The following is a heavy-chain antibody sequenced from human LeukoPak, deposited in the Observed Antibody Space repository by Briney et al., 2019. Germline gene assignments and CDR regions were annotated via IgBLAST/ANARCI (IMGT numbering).Heavy chain of an antibody. V-gene: IGHV4-39*01. J-gene: IGHJ3*02. D-gene: IGHD5-12*01. Sequence: SETLSLTCTVSGRSISSSSYYWGWIRQPPGKGLEWIGSIYYSGSTYYDPSVKSRVTISVDTSKSQFSLKLSSVTAADTAVYYCARHTRPGNSGHENAFDIWGQGTMVTVSS. CDR3: ARHTRPGNSGHENAFDI. CDR1: GRSISSSSYY. CDR2: IYYSGST.